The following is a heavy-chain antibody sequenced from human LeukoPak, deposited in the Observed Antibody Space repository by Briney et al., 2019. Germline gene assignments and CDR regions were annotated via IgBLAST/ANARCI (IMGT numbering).Heavy chain of an antibody. CDR3: ARERSISSRIFDY. CDR1: GFTFTSSA. CDR2: IVVGSGNT. J-gene: IGHJ4*02. V-gene: IGHV1-58*02. Sequence: GTSVKVSCKASGFTFTSSAMQWVRQARGQRLEWIGWIVVGSGNTNYAQKFQERVTITRDMSTSTAYMELSSLRAEDTAVYYCARERSISSRIFDYWGQGTLVTVSS. D-gene: IGHD6-13*01.